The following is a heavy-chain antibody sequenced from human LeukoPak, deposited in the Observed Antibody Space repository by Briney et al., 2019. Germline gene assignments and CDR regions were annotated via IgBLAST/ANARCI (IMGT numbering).Heavy chain of an antibody. D-gene: IGHD2-15*01. Sequence: SVKVSFKASGGTFIIYAISWVRQAPGQGLEWMGRIIPILGIANYAQKFQGRVTITADKSTSTAYMELSSLRSEDTAVYYCARAPCSGGSCWIDYWGQGTLVTVSS. J-gene: IGHJ4*02. CDR3: ARAPCSGGSCWIDY. V-gene: IGHV1-69*04. CDR1: GGTFIIYA. CDR2: IIPILGIA.